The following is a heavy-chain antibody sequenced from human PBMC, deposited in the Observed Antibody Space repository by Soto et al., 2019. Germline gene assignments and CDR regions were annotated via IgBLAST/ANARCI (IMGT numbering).Heavy chain of an antibody. D-gene: IGHD3-10*01. CDR1: GYTFTNYA. Sequence: GASVKVSCKTSGYTFTNYAIHWVRQAPGQRLEWMGRINAGNGDTRYSQKFQGRITITRDTSASTAYMELSSLRPEDTALYYCARSSGDGSDNNFYNWAQGLLVTVSS. J-gene: IGHJ4*02. V-gene: IGHV1-3*01. CDR3: ARSSGDGSDNNFYN. CDR2: INAGNGDT.